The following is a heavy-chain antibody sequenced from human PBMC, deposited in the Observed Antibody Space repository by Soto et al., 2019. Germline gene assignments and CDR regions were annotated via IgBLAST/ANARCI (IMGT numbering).Heavy chain of an antibody. CDR3: ARDRMITFGGVIVRPLDY. Sequence: EASVKVSCKASGGTFSSYAISWVRQAPGQGLEWMGGIIPIFGTANYAQKFQGRVTITADESTSTAYMELSSLRSEDTAVYYCARDRMITFGGVIVRPLDYWGQGTLVTVSS. V-gene: IGHV1-69*13. J-gene: IGHJ4*02. D-gene: IGHD3-16*02. CDR1: GGTFSSYA. CDR2: IIPIFGTA.